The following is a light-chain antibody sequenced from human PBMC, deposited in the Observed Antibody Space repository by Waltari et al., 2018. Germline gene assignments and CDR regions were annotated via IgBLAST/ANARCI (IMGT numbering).Light chain of an antibody. CDR2: GAS. J-gene: IGKJ1*01. CDR1: QSVSSNY. CDR3: QQYGSSPRT. V-gene: IGKV3-20*01. Sequence: EIVLTQSPGTLSLSPGERATLSCRATQSVSSNYLAWYQQNPGQAPRLLIYGASSRTTGIPDRFSGSGSGTDFTLTISRLEPEDSAVYYCQQYGSSPRTFGQGTKVEIK.